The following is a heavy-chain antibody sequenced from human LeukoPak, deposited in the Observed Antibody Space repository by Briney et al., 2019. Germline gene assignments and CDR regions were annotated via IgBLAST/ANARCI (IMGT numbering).Heavy chain of an antibody. V-gene: IGHV4-34*01. J-gene: IGHJ4*02. Sequence: SETLSLTCAVYGGSFSGYYWSWIRQPPGKGLEWIGEINHSGSTNYNPSLKSRVTISVDTSKNQFSLKLSSVTAADTAVYYCARDLGYCSGGSCYFFDYWGQGTLVTVSS. CDR1: GGSFSGYY. CDR2: INHSGST. CDR3: ARDLGYCSGGSCYFFDY. D-gene: IGHD2-15*01.